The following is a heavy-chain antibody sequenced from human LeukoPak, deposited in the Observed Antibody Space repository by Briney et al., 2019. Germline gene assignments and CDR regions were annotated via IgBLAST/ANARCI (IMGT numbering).Heavy chain of an antibody. J-gene: IGHJ6*04. D-gene: IGHD3-10*01. CDR1: GFTFDDYG. V-gene: IGHV3-66*02. CDR2: IHSGGRA. Sequence: GGSLRLSCAASGFTFDDYGMSWVRQAPGKGLEWVSVIHSGGRAYYADSVKGRFTTSRDNSKNTLDLQMDSLSVEDTAVYYCVGVETITMVRGASGDVWGKGTTVTVSS. CDR3: VGVETITMVRGASGDV.